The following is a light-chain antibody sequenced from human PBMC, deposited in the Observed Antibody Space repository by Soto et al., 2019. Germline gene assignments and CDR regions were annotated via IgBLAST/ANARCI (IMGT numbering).Light chain of an antibody. V-gene: IGKV3D-15*01. CDR1: QSVSSN. J-gene: IGKJ1*01. CDR2: GVY. Sequence: EIAMTQSPTILSVSPGERAALSCRLSQSVSSNFAWYQQKPRQPPRLLLYGVYTRAPGTPARLGGSGSGTAFTLTLSSLQSEDSAVYNCQHYDKWPPQIFGQGDK. CDR3: QHYDKWPPQI.